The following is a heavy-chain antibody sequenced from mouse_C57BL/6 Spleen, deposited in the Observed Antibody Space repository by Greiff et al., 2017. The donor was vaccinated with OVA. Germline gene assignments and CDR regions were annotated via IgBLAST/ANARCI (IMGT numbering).Heavy chain of an antibody. D-gene: IGHD2-5*01. Sequence: EVQLVESGGGLVKPGASLKLSCAASGFTFSSSAMSWVRQTPEKRLEWVATISDGGGYTYYPVNVKGRFTSYSDNDKNNLYLQMSHLESEDTAMYYCAGDDYSNRSVTWGQGTLVTVSA. CDR1: GFTFSSSA. CDR2: ISDGGGYT. CDR3: AGDDYSNRSVT. J-gene: IGHJ3*01. V-gene: IGHV5-4*01.